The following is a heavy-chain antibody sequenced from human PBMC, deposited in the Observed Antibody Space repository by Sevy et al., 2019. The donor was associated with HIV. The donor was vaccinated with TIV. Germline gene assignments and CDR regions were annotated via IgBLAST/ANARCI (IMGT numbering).Heavy chain of an antibody. CDR1: GFTFRNYA. D-gene: IGHD1-26*01. V-gene: IGHV3-23*01. CDR3: AKDLAFIVGDAFDI. Sequence: GGSLRLSCAASGFTFRNYAMTWVRQAPGKGLQWVSAISGGDDSTYYADSVKGRFTISRDNSKNTLYLQMNSLRAEDTDVYYCAKDLAFIVGDAFDIWGQGTLVTVSS. CDR2: ISGGDDST. J-gene: IGHJ3*02.